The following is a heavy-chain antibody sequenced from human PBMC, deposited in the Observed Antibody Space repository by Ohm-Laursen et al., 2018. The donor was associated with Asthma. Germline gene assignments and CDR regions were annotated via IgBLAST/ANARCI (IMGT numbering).Heavy chain of an antibody. Sequence: SSLRLSCAASGFTFSNYAFHWVRQAPGKGLEWVALISFDGSDKNHGDSVKGRFTISRDNSKNTLYLEMNSLRGEDTAVYYCVRDSYRSVWYGQFDYWGQGTLVTVSS. V-gene: IGHV3-30-3*01. J-gene: IGHJ4*02. CDR2: ISFDGSDK. D-gene: IGHD6-19*01. CDR1: GFTFSNYA. CDR3: VRDSYRSVWYGQFDY.